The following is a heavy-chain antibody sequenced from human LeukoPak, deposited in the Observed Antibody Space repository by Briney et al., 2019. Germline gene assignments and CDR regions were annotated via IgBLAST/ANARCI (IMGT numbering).Heavy chain of an antibody. Sequence: VASVKVSCKASGGTFSRYAMSWVRQAPGQGLEWMGGIIPIFGTASFAQKFQGRVTITADESTGTAYMELSSLRSEDTAVYYCARGKALNYYGSGSYYNFDYWGQGTLVTVSS. J-gene: IGHJ4*02. V-gene: IGHV1-69*13. D-gene: IGHD3-10*01. CDR2: IIPIFGTA. CDR1: GGTFSRYA. CDR3: ARGKALNYYGSGSYYNFDY.